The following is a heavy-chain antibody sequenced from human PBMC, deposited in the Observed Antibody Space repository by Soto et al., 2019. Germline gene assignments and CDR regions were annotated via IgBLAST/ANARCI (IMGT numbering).Heavy chain of an antibody. V-gene: IGHV4-4*07. CDR1: GGSIRSYY. D-gene: IGHD3-16*01. Sequence: PSETLYITCTVSGGSIRSYYGSWIRQAAGKGLEWIGRIDTSGTTNYNPSLRSRVTMSVDASKNQFSLNLSSVTAADTAVYFCARGPRGYVYYHGMDVWGQGTTVTVSS. J-gene: IGHJ6*02. CDR3: ARGPRGYVYYHGMDV. CDR2: IDTSGTT.